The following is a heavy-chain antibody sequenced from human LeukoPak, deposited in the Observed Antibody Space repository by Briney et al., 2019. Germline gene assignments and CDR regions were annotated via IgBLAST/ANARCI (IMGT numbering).Heavy chain of an antibody. CDR1: GGSINNYY. CDR3: ARDVPYTYGFQY. V-gene: IGHV4-59*01. Sequence: SETLSLTCTVSGGSINNYYWSWIRQAPGKGLEWIGHIYNSGTTNYNPSLRSRVTVSMDASKNQFSLKLISVTAAYTAVYYCARDVPYTYGFQYWGQGTLVTVSS. CDR2: IYNSGTT. J-gene: IGHJ4*02. D-gene: IGHD5-18*01.